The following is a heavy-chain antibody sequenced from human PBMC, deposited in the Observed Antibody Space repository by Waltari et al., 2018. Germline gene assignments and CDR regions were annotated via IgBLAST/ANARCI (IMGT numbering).Heavy chain of an antibody. CDR2: INDSGRT. CDR3: ARGTFGVVIIPYYYYHMDV. D-gene: IGHD3-3*01. Sequence: QVQLQQWGAGLLKPSETLYLTCAVYGGSFSGNYWTWIRQSPGKGLEWIGEINDSGRTKYKPSLKSRVTISIDTSKNQFSLRLSSVTAADRAVYYCARGTFGVVIIPYYYYHMDVWGKGTSVTVSS. J-gene: IGHJ6*03. CDR1: GGSFSGNY. V-gene: IGHV4-34*02.